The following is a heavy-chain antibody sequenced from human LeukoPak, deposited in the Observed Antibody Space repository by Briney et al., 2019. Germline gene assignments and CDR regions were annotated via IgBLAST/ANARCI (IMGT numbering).Heavy chain of an antibody. D-gene: IGHD1-26*01. J-gene: IGHJ4*02. CDR3: ARSNNIVGATYFDY. CDR2: ISSDGGNT. Sequence: PGGSLRLSCAASGFTFSTYAMHWVRQAPGKGLEYISSISSDGGNTYYADSVKGRFTIPRDNSNNTLYLQMGRLRAEDMAVYYCARSNNIVGATYFDYWGQGTLVTVSS. V-gene: IGHV3-64*02. CDR1: GFTFSTYA.